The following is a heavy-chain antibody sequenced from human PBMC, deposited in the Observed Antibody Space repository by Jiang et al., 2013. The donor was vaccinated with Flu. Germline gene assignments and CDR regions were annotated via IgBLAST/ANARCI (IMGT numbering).Heavy chain of an antibody. CDR2: INAGNGNT. D-gene: IGHD6-19*01. CDR3: ARDLGGGLVPRGYYGMDV. CDR1: GYTFTSYA. V-gene: IGHV1-3*01. J-gene: IGHJ6*02. Sequence: SGAEVKKPGASVKVSCKASGYTFTSYAMHWVRQAPGQRLEWMGWINAGNGNTKYSQKFQGRVTITRDTSASTAYMELSSLRSEDTAVYYCARDLGGGLVPRGYYGMDVWGQGTTVTVSS.